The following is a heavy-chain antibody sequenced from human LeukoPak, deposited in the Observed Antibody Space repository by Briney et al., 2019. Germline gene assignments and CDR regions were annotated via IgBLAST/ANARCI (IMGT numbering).Heavy chain of an antibody. V-gene: IGHV3-30*02. CDR3: ARGSTTVTHRGGFDS. J-gene: IGHJ4*02. CDR2: IRYDGSIQ. CDR1: GFTFSSYG. Sequence: GGSLRLSCAVSGFTFSSYGMHWVRQAPGKGLEWVAFIRYDGSIQYYADSVKGRFIISRDISKNTLYVQMNSLRAEDTAMYYCARGSTTVTHRGGFDSWGQGTLVTVSS. D-gene: IGHD4-17*01.